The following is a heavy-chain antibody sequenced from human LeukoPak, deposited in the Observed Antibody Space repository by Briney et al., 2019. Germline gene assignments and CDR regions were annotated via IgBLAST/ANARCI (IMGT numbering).Heavy chain of an antibody. J-gene: IGHJ2*01. CDR2: ISAHNGNT. Sequence: ASVKVSCKASGYTFINYGISWVRQAPGQGLEWMGWISAHNGNTNYAQKVQGRATMTADISTSTAYMELRSLRSDDTAVYYCARLDTDMVYWYSDLWGRGTLVTVSS. CDR1: GYTFINYG. D-gene: IGHD5-18*01. V-gene: IGHV1-18*01. CDR3: ARLDTDMVYWYSDL.